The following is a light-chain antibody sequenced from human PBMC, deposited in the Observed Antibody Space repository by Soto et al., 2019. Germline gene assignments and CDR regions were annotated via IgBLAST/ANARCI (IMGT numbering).Light chain of an antibody. CDR1: QSISTW. Sequence: DIQMTQSPPTLSASVGDRVTITCRASQSISTWLAWYQQKPGKAPKLLIYDASILESGVPSRFSGSGSGTEFTLTISSLQPDDFATYYCQQYNSFSGVTFGPGTKVDI. J-gene: IGKJ3*01. V-gene: IGKV1-5*01. CDR2: DAS. CDR3: QQYNSFSGVT.